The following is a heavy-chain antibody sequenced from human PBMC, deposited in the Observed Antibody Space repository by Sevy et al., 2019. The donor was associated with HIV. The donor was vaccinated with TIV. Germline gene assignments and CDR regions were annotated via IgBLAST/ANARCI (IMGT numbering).Heavy chain of an antibody. CDR1: GGSITPYY. CDR3: ARGVEGVVPSPILGLGPWSKYWSFDL. Sequence: SETLSLTCTVSGGSITPYYWNWIRQPPGKGLEWIGEVNHYSPSLKSRATISLDTSKNQFSLKLHSVTAADTAFYFCARGVEGVVPSPILGLGPWSKYWSFDLWGRGTLVTVSS. CDR2: VNH. D-gene: IGHD2-2*02. J-gene: IGHJ2*01. V-gene: IGHV4-34*01.